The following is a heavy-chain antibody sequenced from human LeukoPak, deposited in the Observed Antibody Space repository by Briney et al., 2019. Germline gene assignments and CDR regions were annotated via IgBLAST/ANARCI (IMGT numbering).Heavy chain of an antibody. CDR3: ASGMGYCSGGSCRNYYYYYGMDV. Sequence: ASVKVSCKASGYTFTGYYMHWVRQAPGQGLEWMGWINPNSGGTSYAQKFQGRVTMTRDTSISTAYMELSRLRSDDTAVYYCASGMGYCSGGSCRNYYYYYGMDVWGQGTTVTVSS. CDR2: INPNSGGT. V-gene: IGHV1-2*02. J-gene: IGHJ6*02. CDR1: GYTFTGYY. D-gene: IGHD2-15*01.